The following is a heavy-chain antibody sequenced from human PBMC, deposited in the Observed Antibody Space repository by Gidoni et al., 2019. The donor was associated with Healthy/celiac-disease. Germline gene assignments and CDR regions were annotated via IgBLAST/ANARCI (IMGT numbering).Heavy chain of an antibody. CDR2: YDGSNK. Sequence: YDGSNKYYADSVKGRFTISRDNSKNTLYLQMNSLRAEDTAVYYCAKDIGTVTTFRGHAFDIWGQGTMVTVSS. V-gene: IGHV3-30*02. CDR3: AKDIGTVTTFRGHAFDI. D-gene: IGHD4-17*01. J-gene: IGHJ3*02.